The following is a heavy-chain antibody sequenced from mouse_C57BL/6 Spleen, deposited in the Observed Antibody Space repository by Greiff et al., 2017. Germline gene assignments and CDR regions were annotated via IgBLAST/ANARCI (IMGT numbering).Heavy chain of an antibody. CDR1: GYTFTSYW. CDR3: ARGLGTVVATRAMDY. V-gene: IGHV1-53*01. Sequence: VQLQQPGTELVKPGASVKLSCKASGYTFTSYWMHWVKQRPGQGLEWFGNINPSNGGTKYNEKFKSKATMPVDKSSSTAFMQLRSLTSEDSAVYDCARGLGTVVATRAMDYWGQGTSVTVSS. D-gene: IGHD1-1*01. CDR2: INPSNGGT. J-gene: IGHJ4*01.